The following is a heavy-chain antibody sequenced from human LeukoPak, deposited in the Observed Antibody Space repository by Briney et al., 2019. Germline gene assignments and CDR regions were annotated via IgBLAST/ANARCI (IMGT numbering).Heavy chain of an antibody. CDR1: GGTFSSYT. J-gene: IGHJ4*02. Sequence: SVKVSCKASGGTFSSYTISWVRQAPGQGLEWMGRIIPILGIANYAQKFQGRVTITADKSTSTAYMELSSLRSEDTAVHYCAREVVADPFDYWGQGTLVTVSS. CDR3: AREVVADPFDY. D-gene: IGHD2-15*01. V-gene: IGHV1-69*04. CDR2: IIPILGIA.